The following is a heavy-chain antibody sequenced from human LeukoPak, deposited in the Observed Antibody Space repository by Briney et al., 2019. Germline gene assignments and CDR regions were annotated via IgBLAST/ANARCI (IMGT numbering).Heavy chain of an antibody. CDR3: ARGKGLDV. V-gene: IGHV3-7*01. J-gene: IGHJ6*02. CDR1: GFTSSSYW. Sequence: GGSLRLSCAASGFTSSSYWMSWVRQAPEKGLEWVANIKQDGREKYYVDSVKGRFTISRDNAKNSLYLQMNSLRAEDTAVYYCARGKGLDVWGQGTTVTVSS. CDR2: IKQDGREK.